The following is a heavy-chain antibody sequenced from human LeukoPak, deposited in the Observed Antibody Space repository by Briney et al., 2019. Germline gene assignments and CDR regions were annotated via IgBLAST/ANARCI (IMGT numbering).Heavy chain of an antibody. Sequence: GGSLRLSCAASGFSFSTYGMHWVRQAPGKGLEWVALIWNAGTNTYYADSVKGRFTISRDNSKNTLYLQMNSLRGEDTAVYYCVGDTPPGGDFYLDYWGQGTLVTVSS. CDR2: IWNAGTNT. D-gene: IGHD3-16*01. CDR3: VGDTPPGGDFYLDY. CDR1: GFSFSTYG. V-gene: IGHV3-33*01. J-gene: IGHJ4*02.